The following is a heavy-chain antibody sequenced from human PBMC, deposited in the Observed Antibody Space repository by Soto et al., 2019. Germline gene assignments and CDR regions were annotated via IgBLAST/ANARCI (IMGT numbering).Heavy chain of an antibody. V-gene: IGHV4-31*03. CDR1: GGSISRGGYY. Sequence: PSETLSLTCSVSGGSISRGGYYWSWIRQHPGRGLEXXXXXXXXXXXXYNPSLKSRVTISVDTSKNQFSLKLSAVTAADTAVYYCARGRVGATTDYFDYWGQGTLVTVSS. CDR2: XXXXXXX. CDR3: ARGRVGATTDYFDY. J-gene: IGHJ4*02. D-gene: IGHD1-26*01.